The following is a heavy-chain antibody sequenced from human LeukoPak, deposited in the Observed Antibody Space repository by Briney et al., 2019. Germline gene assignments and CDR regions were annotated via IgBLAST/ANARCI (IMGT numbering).Heavy chain of an antibody. V-gene: IGHV3-48*03. CDR1: GFTFSNYA. J-gene: IGHJ4*02. Sequence: PGRSLRLSCAASGFTFSNYALHWVRQAPGKGLEWVSYISSSGSTIYYADSVKGRFAISRDNAKNSLYLQTNSLRAEDTAVYYCARGYSSSWYGFDYWGQGTLVTVSS. CDR3: ARGYSSSWYGFDY. D-gene: IGHD6-13*01. CDR2: ISSSGSTI.